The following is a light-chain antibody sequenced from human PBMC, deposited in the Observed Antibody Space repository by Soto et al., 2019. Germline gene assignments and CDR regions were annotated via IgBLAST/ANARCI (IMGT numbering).Light chain of an antibody. V-gene: IGKV1-5*03. Sequence: DIEMTQSPSTLSASVGDRVTITCRASESVSNWLAWYQQKPGKAPKLLIYKASSLQSGVTSRFSGSRSGTEFTLNISSLQPDDFATYHCQQYNSYPLTFGGGTKVEIK. CDR3: QQYNSYPLT. J-gene: IGKJ4*01. CDR2: KAS. CDR1: ESVSNW.